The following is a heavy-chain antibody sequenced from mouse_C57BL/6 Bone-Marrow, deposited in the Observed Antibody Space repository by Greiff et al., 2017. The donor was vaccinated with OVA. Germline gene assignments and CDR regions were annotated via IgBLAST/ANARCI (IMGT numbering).Heavy chain of an antibody. CDR2: IYPRSGNT. V-gene: IGHV1-81*01. CDR1: GYTFTSYG. Sequence: QVQLQQSRAELARPGASVKLSCKASGYTFTSYGISWVKQRTGQGLEWIGEIYPRSGNTYYNEKFKGKATLTADKSSSTAYMELRSLTSEDSAVYFCARFYSNYVAWFAYWGQGTLVTVSA. CDR3: ARFYSNYVAWFAY. D-gene: IGHD2-5*01. J-gene: IGHJ3*01.